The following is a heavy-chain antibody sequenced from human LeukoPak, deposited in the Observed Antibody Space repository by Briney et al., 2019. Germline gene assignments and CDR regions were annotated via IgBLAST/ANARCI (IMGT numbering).Heavy chain of an antibody. CDR3: ARTAHSGYSFGNLDY. J-gene: IGHJ4*02. V-gene: IGHV4-4*08. CDR1: GASINSYY. D-gene: IGHD5-12*01. CDR2: VHTSGST. Sequence: SETLSLTCTVSGASINSYYWHWVRQSPGKGLEWIGYVHTSGSTDYNSSLKSRVTISVDTSKNQFSLRLRSVTAADTAVYYCARTAHSGYSFGNLDYWGQGTLVTVSS.